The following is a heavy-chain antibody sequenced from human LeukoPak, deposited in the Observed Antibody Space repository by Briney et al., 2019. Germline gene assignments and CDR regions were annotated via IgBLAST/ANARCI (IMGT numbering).Heavy chain of an antibody. Sequence: GESLKISCKGSGYSFTSYWIGWVRQMPGKGLGWMGIIYPGDSDTRYSPSFQGQVTISADKSISTAYLQWSSLKASDTAMYYCARHWCGYYYGSGSLPRDCDAFDIWGQGTMVTVSS. J-gene: IGHJ3*02. CDR1: GYSFTSYW. CDR2: IYPGDSDT. CDR3: ARHWCGYYYGSGSLPRDCDAFDI. V-gene: IGHV5-51*01. D-gene: IGHD3-10*01.